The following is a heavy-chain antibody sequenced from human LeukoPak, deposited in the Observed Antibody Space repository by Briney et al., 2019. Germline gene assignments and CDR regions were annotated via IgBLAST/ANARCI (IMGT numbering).Heavy chain of an antibody. CDR3: ARDPDYYGSGTYYNHYFDY. V-gene: IGHV3-7*01. CDR2: IKTDGSQI. D-gene: IGHD3-10*01. Sequence: PGGSLRLSCVASGFTFSNYWMTWVRQAPGKGLEWVANIKTDGSQIYYVDSVKGRFTISRDNAKNSLHLQMTSLRDEDTAVYYCARDPDYYGSGTYYNHYFDYWGQGTLVTVSS. J-gene: IGHJ4*02. CDR1: GFTFSNYW.